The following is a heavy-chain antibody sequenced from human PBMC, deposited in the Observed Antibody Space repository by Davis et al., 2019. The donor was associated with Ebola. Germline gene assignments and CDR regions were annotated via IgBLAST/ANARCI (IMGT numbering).Heavy chain of an antibody. J-gene: IGHJ4*02. CDR1: GFTFSSHW. CDR2: IKGDGSET. V-gene: IGHV3-7*01. CDR3: ARDVAGRAGY. Sequence: GESLKISCVASGFTFSSHWMSWVRQAPGKGLEWVAHIKGDGSETYYVDSVRGRFTISRDNAKNTLFLQMNSLRADDTAVYYCARDVAGRAGYWGQGTLVTVSS. D-gene: IGHD1-14*01.